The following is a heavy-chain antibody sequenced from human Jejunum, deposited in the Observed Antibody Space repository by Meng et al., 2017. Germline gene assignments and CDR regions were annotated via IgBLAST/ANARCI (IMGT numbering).Heavy chain of an antibody. D-gene: IGHD2-2*01. CDR1: GFTFNSYW. Sequence: GESLKISCAASGFTFNSYWMHWVRQGPGKGLVWVSQIKNAGSSTDYADSVKGRFTISRDNAKNMLYLQMNSLRAEDTAVYYCARGRYASVGFDYWGQGTLVTVAS. CDR3: ARGRYASVGFDY. CDR2: IKNAGSST. J-gene: IGHJ4*02. V-gene: IGHV3-74*01.